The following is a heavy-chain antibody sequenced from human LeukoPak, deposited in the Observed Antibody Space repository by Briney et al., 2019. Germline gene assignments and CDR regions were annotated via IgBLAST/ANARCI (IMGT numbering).Heavy chain of an antibody. CDR3: AKDISYYDSSGYYGVDY. CDR1: GFTFDDYA. J-gene: IGHJ4*02. V-gene: IGHV3-9*01. Sequence: GGPLRLSCAASGFTFDDYAMHWVRQAPGKGLEWVSGISWNSGSIGYADSVKGRFTISRDNAKNSLYLQMNSLRAEDTALYYCAKDISYYDSSGYYGVDYWGQGTLVTVSS. CDR2: ISWNSGSI. D-gene: IGHD3-22*01.